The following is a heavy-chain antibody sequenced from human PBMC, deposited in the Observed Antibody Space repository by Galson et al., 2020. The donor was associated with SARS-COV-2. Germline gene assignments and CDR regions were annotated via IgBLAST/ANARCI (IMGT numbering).Heavy chain of an antibody. V-gene: IGHV2-5*02. CDR3: AHFIAADDDY. D-gene: IGHD6-25*01. CDR2: LYWDDDK. J-gene: IGHJ4*02. CDR1: GFLLRTSGVG. Sequence: KLSGPPLVHPPHTITLTCNFSGFLLRTSGVGVGWIRHPPGKALEWHVLLYWDDDKRYSPSLNGRRTITKYTSKNQVVLTITNMDPVDTATYYCAHFIAADDDYWGQGTLVTVSS.